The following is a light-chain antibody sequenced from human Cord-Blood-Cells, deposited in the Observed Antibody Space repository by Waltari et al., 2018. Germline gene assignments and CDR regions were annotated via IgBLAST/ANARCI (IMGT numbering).Light chain of an antibody. CDR3: QAWDSSSYV. J-gene: IGLJ1*01. Sequence: SYELTQPPSVSVSPGQTASITCSGDKLGDKYACWYQQKPGQSPVLVIYKDSKGPSGIPERFSGSNSGNTATLTISGTQAMDEADYYCQAWDSSSYVFGTGTKVTVL. CDR1: KLGDKY. V-gene: IGLV3-1*01. CDR2: KDS.